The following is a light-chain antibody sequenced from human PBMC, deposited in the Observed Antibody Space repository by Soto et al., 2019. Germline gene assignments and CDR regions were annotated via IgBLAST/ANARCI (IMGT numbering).Light chain of an antibody. CDR1: SGSVSTSYY. Sequence: QAVVTQEPSFSVSPGGTVTLTCGLSSGSVSTSYYPSWYQQTPGQAPRTLIYSTNTRSSGVPDRFSGSIRWNNAALTITGAQADDESDYYCVLYMGSGIWVFGGGTKLTVL. CDR2: STN. CDR3: VLYMGSGIWV. V-gene: IGLV8-61*01. J-gene: IGLJ3*02.